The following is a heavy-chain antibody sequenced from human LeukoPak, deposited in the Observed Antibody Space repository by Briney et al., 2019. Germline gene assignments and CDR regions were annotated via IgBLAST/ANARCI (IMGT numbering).Heavy chain of an antibody. CDR2: ITGRGTNT. D-gene: IGHD2/OR15-2a*01. CDR3: AKDKGPAPSTMTYFDC. V-gene: IGHV3-23*01. J-gene: IGHJ4*02. CDR1: GFTFSSYA. Sequence: PGGPLRLSCAASGFTFSSYAMSWVRQAPGEGLEWVSGITGRGTNTYYADSVKGRFTISRDNSKNTLFLQIDSLRAEDTAVYFCAKDKGPAPSTMTYFDCWGQGTLVTVSS.